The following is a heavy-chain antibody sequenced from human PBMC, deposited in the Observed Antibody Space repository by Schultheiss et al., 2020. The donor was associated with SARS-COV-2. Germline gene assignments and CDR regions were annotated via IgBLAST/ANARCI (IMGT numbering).Heavy chain of an antibody. CDR1: GFTFSSYA. CDR3: ARDHSDTHGMVTYYFDY. D-gene: IGHD4-23*01. Sequence: GGSLRLSCAASGFTFSSYAMHWVRQAPGKGLEWVAVISYDGSNKYYADSVKGRFTISRDNSKNTLYLQMNSLRAEDTAVYYCARDHSDTHGMVTYYFDYWGQGTLVTVSS. J-gene: IGHJ4*02. CDR2: ISYDGSNK. V-gene: IGHV3-30*04.